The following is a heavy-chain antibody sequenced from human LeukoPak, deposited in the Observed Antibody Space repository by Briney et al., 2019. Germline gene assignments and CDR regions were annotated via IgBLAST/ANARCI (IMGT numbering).Heavy chain of an antibody. Sequence: GGSLRLSCAASGFIVSSNYMSWVRQAPGQGLEWVANLKQDAYQTFYLESVKGRFTISRDNAKNSLYLYMNSLRVEDTAMYYCARDRRSGLDHWGQGALVTVSS. CDR3: ARDRRSGLDH. CDR1: GFIVSSNY. V-gene: IGHV3-7*03. J-gene: IGHJ4*02. D-gene: IGHD6-19*01. CDR2: LKQDAYQT.